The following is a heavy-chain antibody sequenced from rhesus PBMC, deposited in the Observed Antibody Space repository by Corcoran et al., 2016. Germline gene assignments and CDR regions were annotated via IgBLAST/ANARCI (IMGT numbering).Heavy chain of an antibody. J-gene: IGHJ4*01. V-gene: IGHV4S10*01. CDR3: ARDRRWYYNIWTGENYFDY. CDR2: IYGSSTST. D-gene: IGHD3-3*01. CDR1: GGSISDSYR. Sequence: QVQLQESGPGVVKPSETLSLTCAVSGGSISDSYRWSWIRQPPGKGLEWIGYIYGSSTSTNYNPSLRRRVTISKDTSKNQFSLKLSSVTAADTAVYYCARDRRWYYNIWTGENYFDYWGQGVLVTVSS.